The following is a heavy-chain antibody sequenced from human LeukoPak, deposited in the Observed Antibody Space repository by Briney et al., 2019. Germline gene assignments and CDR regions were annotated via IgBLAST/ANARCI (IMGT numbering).Heavy chain of an antibody. Sequence: SETLSLTCTVSGGSISSYYWSWIRQPPGKGLEWIGEINHSGSTNYNPSLKSRVTISVDTSKNQFSLKLSSVTAADTAVYYCASSDYYDSSGPPRYWGQGTLVTVSS. CDR1: GGSISSYY. J-gene: IGHJ4*02. D-gene: IGHD3-22*01. CDR3: ASSDYYDSSGPPRY. V-gene: IGHV4-34*01. CDR2: INHSGST.